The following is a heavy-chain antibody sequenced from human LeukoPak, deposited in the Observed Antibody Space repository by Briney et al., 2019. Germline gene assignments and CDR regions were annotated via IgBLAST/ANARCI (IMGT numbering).Heavy chain of an antibody. Sequence: SETLSLTCTVSGGSISSYYWSWIRQPPGKGLEWIGYIYYSGSTNYNPSLKSRVTISVDTSKNRFSLNLSSVTAADTAVYYCARGGSRSYTSSTLDYWGQGTLVTVSS. J-gene: IGHJ4*02. CDR2: IYYSGST. CDR1: GGSISSYY. CDR3: ARGGSRSYTSSTLDY. D-gene: IGHD6-6*01. V-gene: IGHV4-59*01.